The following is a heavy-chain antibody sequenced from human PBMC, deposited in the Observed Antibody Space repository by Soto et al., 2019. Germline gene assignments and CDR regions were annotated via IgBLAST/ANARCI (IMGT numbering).Heavy chain of an antibody. CDR1: GYTFTNYG. CDR3: ARDRVGRFSSSSDYYYYGMDV. Sequence: GASVKVSCKASGYTFTNYGINWVRQAPGQGLEWLGWVSAYNGERRYAQRVQARVIMTTDTSTTTAYMELSSLRSEDTAVYYCARDRVGRFSSSSDYYYYGMDVWGQGTTVTVSS. V-gene: IGHV1-18*01. J-gene: IGHJ6*02. D-gene: IGHD6-6*01. CDR2: VSAYNGER.